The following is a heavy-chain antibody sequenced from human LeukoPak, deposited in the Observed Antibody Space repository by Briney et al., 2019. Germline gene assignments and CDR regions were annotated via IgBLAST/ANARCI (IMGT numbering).Heavy chain of an antibody. Sequence: GGSLRLSCAASGFTFSSFCMHWVRQAPGKGLEWVAIVWSGGDKRYYADSVQGRLTISRDNSKNTLYLQMNSLRVEDTGLYYCAKELDYGGNSAGYFASWGQGILVTVSS. J-gene: IGHJ4*02. CDR3: AKELDYGGNSAGYFAS. CDR1: GFTFSSFC. D-gene: IGHD4-23*01. V-gene: IGHV3-30*02. CDR2: VWSGGDKR.